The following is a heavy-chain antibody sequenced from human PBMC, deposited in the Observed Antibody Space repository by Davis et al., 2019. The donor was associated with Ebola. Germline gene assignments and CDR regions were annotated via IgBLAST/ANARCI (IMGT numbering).Heavy chain of an antibody. CDR1: GFTFSSYG. J-gene: IGHJ6*02. D-gene: IGHD1-7*01. V-gene: IGHV3-30*18. CDR2: ISYDGSNK. Sequence: GESLKISCAASGFTFSSYGMHWVRQAPGKGLEWVAVISYDGSNKYYADSVKGRFTISRDNSKNTLYLQMNSLRAEDTAVYYCAKDRNWNYARWDGMDVWGQGTTVTVSS. CDR3: AKDRNWNYARWDGMDV.